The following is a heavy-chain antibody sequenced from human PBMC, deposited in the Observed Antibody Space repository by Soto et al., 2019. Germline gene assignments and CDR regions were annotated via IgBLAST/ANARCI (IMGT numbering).Heavy chain of an antibody. Sequence: ASVKVSCKASGYTFTSYGISWVRQAPGQGREWMGWISAYNGNTNYAQKLQGRVTMTTDTSTSTAYMELRSLRSDDTAVYYCARDAYCRGGSCYLGWFDPWGQGTLVTVSS. D-gene: IGHD2-15*01. CDR2: ISAYNGNT. V-gene: IGHV1-18*04. CDR3: ARDAYCRGGSCYLGWFDP. J-gene: IGHJ5*02. CDR1: GYTFTSYG.